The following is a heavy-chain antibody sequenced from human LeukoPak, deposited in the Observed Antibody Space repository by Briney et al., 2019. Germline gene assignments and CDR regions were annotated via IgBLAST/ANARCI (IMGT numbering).Heavy chain of an antibody. V-gene: IGHV4-30-4*01. D-gene: IGHD5-18*01. CDR2: IYYSGST. Sequence: KASQTLSLTCTVSGGSISSGDYYWSWIRQPPGKGLEWIGYIYYSGSTYYNASLKSRVNISVDTSKSQFSLKLTSVTAADTAVYYCARMWDSRYTYGFRYFDVWGRGTLVTVSS. CDR3: ARMWDSRYTYGFRYFDV. CDR1: GGSISSGDYY. J-gene: IGHJ2*01.